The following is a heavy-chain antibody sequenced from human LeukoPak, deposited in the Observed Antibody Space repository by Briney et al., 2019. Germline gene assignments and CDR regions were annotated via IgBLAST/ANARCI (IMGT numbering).Heavy chain of an antibody. V-gene: IGHV4-39*07. J-gene: IGHJ5*02. D-gene: IGHD4-23*01. Sequence: SETLSLTCTVSGGSISSSSYYWGWIRQPPGKGLEWIGSIYYSGSTYYNPSLKSRVTISVDTSKNQFSLKLSSVTAADTAVYYCARDRLRGVVTTWGQGTLVTVSS. CDR3: ARDRLRGVVTT. CDR1: GGSISSSSYY. CDR2: IYYSGST.